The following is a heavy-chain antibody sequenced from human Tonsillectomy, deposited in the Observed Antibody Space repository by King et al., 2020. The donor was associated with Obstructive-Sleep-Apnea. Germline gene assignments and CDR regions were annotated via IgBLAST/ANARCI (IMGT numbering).Heavy chain of an antibody. CDR2: INNSGST. CDR1: GGSFSGYY. J-gene: IGHJ5*02. V-gene: IGHV4-34*01. Sequence: VQLQQWGAGLLKPSETLSLTCAVYGGSFSGYYWSGIRQPPGKGLEWIGEINNSGSTNYNPSLKSRVTISVDTSKNQFSLKLSSVTAADTAVYYCARAKGYCSSTSCYPREFDPWGQGTLVTVSS. D-gene: IGHD2-2*01. CDR3: ARAKGYCSSTSCYPREFDP.